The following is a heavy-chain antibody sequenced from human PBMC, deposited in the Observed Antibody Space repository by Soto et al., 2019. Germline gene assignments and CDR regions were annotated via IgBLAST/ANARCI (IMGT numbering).Heavy chain of an antibody. CDR2: ISGSGGTA. Sequence: EVQLLESGGGSVQPGGSLRLSCAASGFTFSSYAMHWVRRPPGKGLEWVSSISGSGGTAYYADAVQGRFSISRDSLVNTHYLQVNSRRAAETAVYYCAKGRGQNWNFDYWGQRTLVTVSP. D-gene: IGHD1-1*01. J-gene: IGHJ4*02. CDR1: GFTFSSYA. CDR3: AKGRGQNWNFDY. V-gene: IGHV3-23*01.